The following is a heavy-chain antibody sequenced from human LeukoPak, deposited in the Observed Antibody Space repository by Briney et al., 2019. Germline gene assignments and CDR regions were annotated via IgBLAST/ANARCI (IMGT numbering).Heavy chain of an antibody. V-gene: IGHV3-48*01. CDR2: ISGSSSTI. CDR1: GFTFSTYS. CDR3: ARVPLAAADHYFDY. D-gene: IGHD6-13*01. J-gene: IGHJ4*02. Sequence: GGSLRLSCAAPGFTFSTYSMNWVRQAPGKGLEWISYISGSSSTIYYADSVKGRFTISRDNAKNSLYLQMNSLRAEDTAVYYCARVPLAAADHYFDYWGQGTLVTVSS.